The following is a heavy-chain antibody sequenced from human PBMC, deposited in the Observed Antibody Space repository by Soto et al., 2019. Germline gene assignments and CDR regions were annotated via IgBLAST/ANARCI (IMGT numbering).Heavy chain of an antibody. CDR2: ISYDGSNK. CDR3: AHRPSGWYLFDY. J-gene: IGHJ4*02. V-gene: IGHV3-30*03. D-gene: IGHD6-19*01. Sequence: GGSLRLSCAASGFTFSSYGMHWVRQAPGKGLEWVAVISYDGSNKYYADSVKGRFTISRDNSKNTLYLQMNSLRAEDTAVYYCAHRPSGWYLFDYWGQGTLVTVSS. CDR1: GFTFSSYG.